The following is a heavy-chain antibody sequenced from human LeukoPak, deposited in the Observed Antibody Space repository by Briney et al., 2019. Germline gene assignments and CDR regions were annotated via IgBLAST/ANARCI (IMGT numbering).Heavy chain of an antibody. CDR3: SKGRDNRSYSRFDY. CDR1: GFTFDDYA. Sequence: PGRSLRLSCAASGFTFDDYAMQWVRHAPGKGLEWVSGISWDGGSIGYADSVKGRFTISRDNAKNSLYLQMNSLRAEDTALYYCSKGRDNRSYSRFDYWGQGTLVTVSS. CDR2: ISWDGGSI. J-gene: IGHJ4*02. D-gene: IGHD1-26*01. V-gene: IGHV3-9*01.